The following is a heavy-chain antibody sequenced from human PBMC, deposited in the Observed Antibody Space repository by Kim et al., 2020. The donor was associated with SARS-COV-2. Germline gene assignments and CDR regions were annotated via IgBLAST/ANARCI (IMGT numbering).Heavy chain of an antibody. J-gene: IGHJ4*02. CDR2: ISYDGNNK. D-gene: IGHD3-10*01. Sequence: GGSLRLSCAGSGFTFNSFGMHWVRQAPGKGLEWVAVISYDGNNKYNADSVKGRFSISRDNSKNTQYLQMNSLRPEDTAVYFCVKESLPYGSGTYSRYFDYGGQGTPVNVSA. CDR1: GFTFNSFG. V-gene: IGHV3-30*18. CDR3: VKESLPYGSGTYSRYFDY.